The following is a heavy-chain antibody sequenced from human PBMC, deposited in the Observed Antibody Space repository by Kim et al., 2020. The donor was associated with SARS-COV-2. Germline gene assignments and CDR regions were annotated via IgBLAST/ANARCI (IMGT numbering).Heavy chain of an antibody. V-gene: IGHV4-34*01. CDR3: ARRGSGYGSSFGY. Sequence: SETLSLTCAVYGGSFSGCYWSWIRQPPGKGLEWIGEINHSGSTNYNPSLKSRVTISVDTSKNQFSLKLSSVTAADTAVYYCARRGSGYGSSFGYWGQGT. CDR1: GGSFSGCY. CDR2: INHSGST. D-gene: IGHD5-12*01. J-gene: IGHJ4*02.